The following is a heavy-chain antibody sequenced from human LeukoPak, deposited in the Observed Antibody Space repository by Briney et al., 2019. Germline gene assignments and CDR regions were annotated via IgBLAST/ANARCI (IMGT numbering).Heavy chain of an antibody. CDR3: ARAYSSGWYGDFDY. CDR2: ISYDGTNK. Sequence: SGGSLRLSCAASGFTFSGYAMHWVRQAPGKGLEWVAVISYDGTNKYYADSVKGRFTISRDNSKNTLYLQMNSLRAEDTAVYYCARAYSSGWYGDFDYWGQGTLVTVSS. CDR1: GFTFSGYA. V-gene: IGHV3-30*04. J-gene: IGHJ4*02. D-gene: IGHD6-19*01.